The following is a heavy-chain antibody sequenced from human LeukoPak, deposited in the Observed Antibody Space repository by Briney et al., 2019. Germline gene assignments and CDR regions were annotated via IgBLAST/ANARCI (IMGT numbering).Heavy chain of an antibody. CDR1: GGTFSSYA. CDR2: IIPIFDIA. CDR3: AGGIAVAGIDY. Sequence: SVKVSCKASGGTFSSYAISWVRQAPGQGLEWMGRIIPIFDIANYAQKFQGRVTITADKSTSTAYMELSSLRSEDTAVYYCAGGIAVAGIDYWGLGTLVTVSS. J-gene: IGHJ4*02. V-gene: IGHV1-69*04. D-gene: IGHD6-19*01.